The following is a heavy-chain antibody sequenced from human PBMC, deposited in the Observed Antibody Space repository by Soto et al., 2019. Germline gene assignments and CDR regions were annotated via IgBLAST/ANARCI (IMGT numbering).Heavy chain of an antibody. J-gene: IGHJ1*01. CDR2: IKKEADGGTT. V-gene: IGHV3-15*01. CDR1: GFTFNIAY. CDR3: TTGSWHPH. Sequence: EVQLVESGGDLAKPGGSLRLSCVASGFTFNIAYMSWVRQAPGRGLDWVGRIKKEADGGTTDYAATVRGRFTISRDDSRNTLYLQMNNLKTEDTGVYYFTTGSWHPHWGRGTLVTVSS.